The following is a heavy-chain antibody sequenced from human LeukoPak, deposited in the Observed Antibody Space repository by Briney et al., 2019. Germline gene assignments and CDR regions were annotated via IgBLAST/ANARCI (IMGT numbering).Heavy chain of an antibody. CDR2: IYYSGST. J-gene: IGHJ3*02. D-gene: IGHD4-17*01. CDR1: GGSFSGYY. V-gene: IGHV4-59*01. Sequence: PSETLSLTCAVYGGSFSGYYWSWIRQPPGKGLEWIGYIYYSGSTNYNPSLKSRVTISVDTSKNQFSLKLSSVTAADTAVYYCARDLSDYGDPPDAFDIWGQGTMVTVSS. CDR3: ARDLSDYGDPPDAFDI.